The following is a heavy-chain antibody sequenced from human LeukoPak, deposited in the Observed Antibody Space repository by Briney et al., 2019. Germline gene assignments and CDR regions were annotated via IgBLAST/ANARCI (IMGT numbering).Heavy chain of an antibody. CDR1: GFIFSDYS. CDR2: ISSSSYI. Sequence: GGSLRLSCAASGFIFSDYSMNWVRQAPGKGLEWVSSISSSSYIYYADSVKGRFTISRDNAKNSLYLQMNSLRAEDTAVYYCARGYYYDSSGYLYYFDYWGQGTLVTVSS. CDR3: ARGYYYDSSGYLYYFDY. V-gene: IGHV3-21*01. J-gene: IGHJ4*02. D-gene: IGHD3-22*01.